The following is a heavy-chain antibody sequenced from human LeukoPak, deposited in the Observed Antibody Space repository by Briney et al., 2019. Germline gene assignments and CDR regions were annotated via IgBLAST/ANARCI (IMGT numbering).Heavy chain of an antibody. D-gene: IGHD1-26*01. CDR2: ISGSGAST. CDR1: GFTFTNYA. CDR3: ARDLGRELLPYYYYMDV. J-gene: IGHJ6*03. Sequence: SGGSLRLSCAASGFTFTNYAMSWVRQAPGKGLEWVSAISGSGASTYYADSVKGRFTISRDNSKNTLYLQMNSLRAEDTAVYYCARDLGRELLPYYYYMDVWGKGTTVTVSS. V-gene: IGHV3-23*01.